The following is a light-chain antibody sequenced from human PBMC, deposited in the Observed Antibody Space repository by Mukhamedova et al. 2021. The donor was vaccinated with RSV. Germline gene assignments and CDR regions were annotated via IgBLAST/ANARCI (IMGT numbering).Light chain of an antibody. J-gene: IGKJ4*01. CDR3: QQYHNWPLT. CDR1: QSISSN. CDR2: GAS. V-gene: IGKV3-15*01. Sequence: LSCRASQSISSNLAWYQKKPGQAPRLLIYGASIGATGFPAGFSGSGSGTEFTLTISSLQSEDFAVYYCQQYHNWPLTFGGGTKVE.